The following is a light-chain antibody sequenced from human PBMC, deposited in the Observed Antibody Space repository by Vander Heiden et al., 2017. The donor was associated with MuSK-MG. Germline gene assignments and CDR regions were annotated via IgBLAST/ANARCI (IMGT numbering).Light chain of an antibody. V-gene: IGLV2-8*01. J-gene: IGLJ3*02. CDR1: SSDVGAYNY. CDR3: SSYAGVNKVV. CDR2: EVT. Sequence: QSALTQPPSASGSPGQSVTISCTGTSSDVGAYNYVSWYQQHPGKAPKRRMYEVTRRPSGVPDRVSGSKFGNTAALTVSGLQADDEADYYCSSYAGVNKVVFGGGTKLTVL.